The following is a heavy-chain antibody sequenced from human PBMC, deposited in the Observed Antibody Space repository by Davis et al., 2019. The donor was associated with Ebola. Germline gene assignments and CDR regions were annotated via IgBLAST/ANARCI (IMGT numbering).Heavy chain of an antibody. Sequence: GESLKISCAASGFTFTKYWMHWVRQAPGKGLVWVSRINSEGSSTNYADSVKGRFTISRDNAKNTLYLQMSSLRAEDTAVYYCASLYYYGSGSYLIDFPWGQGTLVTVSS. J-gene: IGHJ5*02. CDR3: ASLYYYGSGSYLIDFP. D-gene: IGHD3-10*01. CDR1: GFTFTKYW. CDR2: INSEGSST. V-gene: IGHV3-74*01.